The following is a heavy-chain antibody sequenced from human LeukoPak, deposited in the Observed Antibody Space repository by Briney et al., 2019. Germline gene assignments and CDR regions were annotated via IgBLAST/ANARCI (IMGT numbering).Heavy chain of an antibody. CDR1: GSSFTSHW. J-gene: IGHJ4*02. CDR3: ARHRECGDGNCYPDY. CDR2: IAPSDSYA. V-gene: IGHV5-10-1*04. Sequence: GESLKISCQGSGSSFTSHWISWVRQMPGKGLEWMRRIAPSDSYANYSPSFQGQLSISADKSISTAYLQWSSLKASDTAMYYCARHRECGDGNCYPDYWGQGTLVTVSS. D-gene: IGHD2-15*01.